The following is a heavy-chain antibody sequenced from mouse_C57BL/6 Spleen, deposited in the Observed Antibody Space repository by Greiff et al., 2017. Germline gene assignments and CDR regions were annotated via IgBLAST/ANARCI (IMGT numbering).Heavy chain of an antibody. V-gene: IGHV7-3*01. Sequence: EVKLVESGGGLVQPGGSLSLSCAASGFTFTAYYMSWVRQPPGKALEWLGFIRNKANGYTTEYSASVKGRFTISRDTSQSILYLQMNALRAEDSATYYCARPSHDGYSFAYWGQGTLVTVSA. D-gene: IGHD2-3*01. J-gene: IGHJ3*01. CDR3: ARPSHDGYSFAY. CDR1: GFTFTAYY. CDR2: IRNKANGYTT.